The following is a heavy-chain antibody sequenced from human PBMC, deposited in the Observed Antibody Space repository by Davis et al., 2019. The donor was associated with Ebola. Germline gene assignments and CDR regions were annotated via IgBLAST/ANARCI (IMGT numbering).Heavy chain of an antibody. CDR3: ARYVDIVATRIPVYYYGMDV. CDR2: INPNDGRT. CDR1: GYTFTNYY. J-gene: IGHJ6*02. V-gene: IGHV1-46*01. D-gene: IGHD5-12*01. Sequence: AASVKVSCKASGYTFTNYYMHWVRQAPGQGLEWMGMINPNDGRTIYAQKFQGRVTITRDTSASTAYMELSSLRSEDTAVYYCARYVDIVATRIPVYYYGMDVWGQGTTVTVSS.